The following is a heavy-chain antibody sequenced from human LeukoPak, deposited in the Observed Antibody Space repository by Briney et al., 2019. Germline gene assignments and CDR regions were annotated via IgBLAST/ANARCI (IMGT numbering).Heavy chain of an antibody. Sequence: GRSLRLSCAASGFTFSPHAMHWVRQAPGKGLKWVAVISSDGSDKYYADSVQGRFTISRDNSKNTLYLQMNRLRVEDTAVYYCAKVLRGLSPFDYWGQGTLVTVSS. CDR2: ISSDGSDK. J-gene: IGHJ4*02. V-gene: IGHV3-30-3*01. CDR3: AKVLRGLSPFDY. D-gene: IGHD3-10*01. CDR1: GFTFSPHA.